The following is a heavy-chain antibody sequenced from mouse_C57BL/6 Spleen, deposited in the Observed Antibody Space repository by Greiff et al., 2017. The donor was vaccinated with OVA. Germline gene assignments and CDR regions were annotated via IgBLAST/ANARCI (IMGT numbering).Heavy chain of an antibody. Sequence: VKLMESGPELVKPGASVKISCKASGYAFSSSWMNWVKQRPGKGLEWIGRIYPGDGDTNYNGKFKGKATLTADKSSSTAYMQLSSLTSEDSAVYFCARSNPTGFAYWGQGTLVTVSA. CDR3: ARSNPTGFAY. J-gene: IGHJ3*01. CDR2: IYPGDGDT. CDR1: GYAFSSSW. V-gene: IGHV1-82*01.